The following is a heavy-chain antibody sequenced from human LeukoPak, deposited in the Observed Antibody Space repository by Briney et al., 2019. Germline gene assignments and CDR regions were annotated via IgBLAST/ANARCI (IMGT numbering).Heavy chain of an antibody. J-gene: IGHJ3*02. CDR2: TSWNSGSI. Sequence: GGSLRLSCAASGFTFDDYAMHWVRQAPGKGLEWVSGTSWNSGSIGYADSVKGRFTISRDNAKNSLYLQMNSLRAEDTAVYYCARERYYDFWSGYSDAFDIWGQGTMVTVSS. CDR1: GFTFDDYA. CDR3: ARERYYDFWSGYSDAFDI. D-gene: IGHD3-3*01. V-gene: IGHV3-9*01.